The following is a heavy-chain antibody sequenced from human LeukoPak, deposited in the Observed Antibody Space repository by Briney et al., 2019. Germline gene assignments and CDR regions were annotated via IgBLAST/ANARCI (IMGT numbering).Heavy chain of an antibody. V-gene: IGHV4-39*01. CDR1: GFSISSSSYY. CDR3: ARQLGYCSGGSCYPLDY. CDR2: IYYSGST. D-gene: IGHD2-15*01. Sequence: TSETLSLTCTVSGFSISSSSYYWGWIRQPPGKGLEWIGSIYYSGSTYYNPSLKSRVTISVDTSKNQFSLKLSSVTAADTAVYYCARQLGYCSGGSCYPLDYWGQGTLVTVSS. J-gene: IGHJ4*02.